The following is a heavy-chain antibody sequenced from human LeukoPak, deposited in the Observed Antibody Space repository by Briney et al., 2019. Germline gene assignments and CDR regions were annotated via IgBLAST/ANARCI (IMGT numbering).Heavy chain of an antibody. Sequence: KPSETLSLTCTVSGGSISSYSWSWIRQPAGKGLEWIGRIYTSGSTNYNPSLKSRVTMSVDTSKNQFSLKLSSVTAADTAVYYCARDLLGSSGINPVDWGQGTLVTVSS. CDR1: GGSISSYS. CDR3: ARDLLGSSGINPVD. CDR2: IYTSGST. D-gene: IGHD3-22*01. J-gene: IGHJ4*02. V-gene: IGHV4-4*07.